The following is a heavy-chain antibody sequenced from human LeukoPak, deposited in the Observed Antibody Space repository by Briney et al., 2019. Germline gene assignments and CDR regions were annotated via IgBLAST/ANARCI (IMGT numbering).Heavy chain of an antibody. CDR3: ATDLVLDGDYYFDY. CDR2: FDPEDGEI. Sequence: ASVKASCKVSGYTLTELSMHWVRQARGKGIAWMGGFDPEDGEIIYAQKFQGRATMTEDTSTDTAYMELSSLRSEDTAVYYCATDLVLDGDYYFDYWGQGTLVTVSS. J-gene: IGHJ4*02. CDR1: GYTLTELS. V-gene: IGHV1-24*01. D-gene: IGHD4-17*01.